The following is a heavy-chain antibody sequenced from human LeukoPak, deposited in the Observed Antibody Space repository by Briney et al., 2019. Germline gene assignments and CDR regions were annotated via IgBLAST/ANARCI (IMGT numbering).Heavy chain of an antibody. CDR3: ARGRSGYSPSGPRLDY. D-gene: IGHD5-12*01. CDR1: XGXXXXXXX. V-gene: IGHV4-4*02. J-gene: IGHJ4*02. Sequence: PSETLSLTCAVSXGXXXXXXXRTWXXXXXXXXLXWXXXXXXSGSXNYNPSLRSRVTISVDKSNNQFSLEVSSVTAADTAMYYCARGRSGYSPSGPRLDYWGQGTLVTVSS. CDR2: XXXSGSX.